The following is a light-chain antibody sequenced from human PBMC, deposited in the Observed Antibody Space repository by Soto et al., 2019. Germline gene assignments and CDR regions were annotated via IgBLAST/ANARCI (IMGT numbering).Light chain of an antibody. Sequence: DIQMTQSPSSLSVSVGDRVTVTCRASQSISTYLNWFQQRPGKAPKLLIYGAYTLQDGVPSRFSGSGSETEFTLTISSLQPEDFATYYCQQSFGAPRTFGQGTKVDIK. CDR3: QQSFGAPRT. J-gene: IGKJ1*01. CDR2: GAY. CDR1: QSISTY. V-gene: IGKV1-39*01.